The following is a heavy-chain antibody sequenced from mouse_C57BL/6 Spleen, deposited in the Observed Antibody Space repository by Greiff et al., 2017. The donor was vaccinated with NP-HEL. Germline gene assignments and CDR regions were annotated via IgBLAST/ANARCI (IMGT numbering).Heavy chain of an antibody. J-gene: IGHJ3*01. D-gene: IGHD6-1*01. CDR2: ISSGGSYT. Sequence: EVKLMESGGDLVKPGGSLKLSCAASGFTFSSYGMSWVRQTPDKRLEWVATISSGGSYTYYPDSVKGRFTISRDNAKNTLYLQMSSLKSEDTAMYYCARQGSQAWFAYWGQGTLVTVSA. CDR3: ARQGSQAWFAY. V-gene: IGHV5-6*01. CDR1: GFTFSSYG.